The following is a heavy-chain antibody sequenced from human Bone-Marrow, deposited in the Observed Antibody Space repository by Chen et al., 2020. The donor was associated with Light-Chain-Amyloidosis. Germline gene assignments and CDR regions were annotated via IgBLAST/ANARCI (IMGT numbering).Heavy chain of an antibody. CDR1: GYTFPNYW. D-gene: IGHD5-12*01. J-gene: IGHJ4*02. CDR3: ARRRDGYNFDY. Sequence: EEQREQSGPEVKKPGGSLKISCKGSGYTFPNYWIGWVRQMPGKGLEWMGVIYPDDSDARYSPSFEGQVTISADKSITTAYLQGRSLKASDTAMYYCARRRDGYNFDYWGQGTLVTVSS. CDR2: IYPDDSDA. V-gene: IGHV5-51*01.